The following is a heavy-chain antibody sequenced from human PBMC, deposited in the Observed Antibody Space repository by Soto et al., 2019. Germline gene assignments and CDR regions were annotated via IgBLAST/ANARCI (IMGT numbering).Heavy chain of an antibody. CDR2: MNPYSGDT. J-gene: IGHJ5*02. Sequence: QVQLVQSGAEVRKPGASVKVSCKASGYTFTNFHFNWVRQATGQGLEWIGWMNPYSGDTGYAQNFQGRVTMTRDTSINTAYMEMTSLTSDDTAVYYCARGSPGPVDLWGQGTPVTVSS. D-gene: IGHD3-10*01. CDR1: GYTFTNFH. V-gene: IGHV1-8*02. CDR3: ARGSPGPVDL.